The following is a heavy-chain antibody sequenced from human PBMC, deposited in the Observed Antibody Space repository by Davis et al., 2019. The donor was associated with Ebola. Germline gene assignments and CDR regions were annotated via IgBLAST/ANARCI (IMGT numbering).Heavy chain of an antibody. CDR1: GGTFSSYA. CDR2: IIPIFGTA. J-gene: IGHJ6*04. V-gene: IGHV1-69*13. CDR3: AKMYFSMVRGVMDYYYGMDV. Sequence: SVKVSCKASGGTFSSYAISWVRQAPGQGLEWMGGIIPIFGTANYAQKFQGRVTITADESASTAYMELSSLRAEDTAVYYCAKMYFSMVRGVMDYYYGMDVWGKGTTVTVSS. D-gene: IGHD3-10*01.